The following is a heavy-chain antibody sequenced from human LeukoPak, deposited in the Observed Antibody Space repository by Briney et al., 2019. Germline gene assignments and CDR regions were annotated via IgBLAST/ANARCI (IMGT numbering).Heavy chain of an antibody. J-gene: IGHJ4*02. V-gene: IGHV4-39*07. D-gene: IGHD3-22*01. Sequence: SETLSLTCTVSGGSIRSSYYYWGWIRQPPGKGLEWIGSIYDSGSTNYNPSLKSRVTMSIDNSKNQFSLELISVTATDTAVYYCATYHESSGYRLDYWGQGTLVTVSS. CDR3: ATYHESSGYRLDY. CDR1: GGSIRSSYYY. CDR2: IYDSGST.